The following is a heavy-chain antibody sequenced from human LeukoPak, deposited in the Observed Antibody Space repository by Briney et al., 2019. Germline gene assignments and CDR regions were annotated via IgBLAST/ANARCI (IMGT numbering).Heavy chain of an antibody. CDR3: ARAPSYGDYWYFDL. Sequence: GGSLRLSCAASGFAFSSYAMHWVRQAPGKGLEWVAVISYDGSNKYYADSVKGRFTISRDNSKNTLYLQMNSLRAEDTAVYYCARAPSYGDYWYFDLWGRGTLVTVSS. J-gene: IGHJ2*01. CDR2: ISYDGSNK. V-gene: IGHV3-30-3*01. CDR1: GFAFSSYA. D-gene: IGHD4-17*01.